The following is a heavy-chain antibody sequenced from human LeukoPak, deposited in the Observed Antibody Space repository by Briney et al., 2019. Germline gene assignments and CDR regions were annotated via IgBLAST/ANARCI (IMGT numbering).Heavy chain of an antibody. Sequence: SETLSLTCTVSGGSISSYYWSWIRQPPGKGLEWIGYIYYSGSTNYNPSLKSRVTISVDTSKNQFSLKLSSVTAADTAVYYCARAAADPNNYGDYGWGYYYMDVWGKGTTVTISS. CDR2: IYYSGST. CDR3: ARAAADPNNYGDYGWGYYYMDV. CDR1: GGSISSYY. J-gene: IGHJ6*03. V-gene: IGHV4-59*01. D-gene: IGHD4-17*01.